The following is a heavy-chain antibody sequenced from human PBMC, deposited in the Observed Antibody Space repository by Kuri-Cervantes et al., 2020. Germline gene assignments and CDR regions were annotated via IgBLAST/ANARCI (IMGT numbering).Heavy chain of an antibody. Sequence: GSLRLSCTVSGGSVSSGSYYWSWIRQPPGKGLEWIGSIYYSGSTYYNPSLKSRVTISVDTSKNQFSLKLNSVTAADTAVYYCARPSYSGYDPPFDYWGQGTLVTVSS. CDR1: GGSVSSGSYY. CDR2: IYYSGST. CDR3: ARPSYSGYDPPFDY. J-gene: IGHJ4*02. D-gene: IGHD5-12*01. V-gene: IGHV4-39*01.